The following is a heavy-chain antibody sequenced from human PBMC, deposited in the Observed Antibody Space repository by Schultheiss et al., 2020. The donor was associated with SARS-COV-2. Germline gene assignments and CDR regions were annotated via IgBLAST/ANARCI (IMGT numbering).Heavy chain of an antibody. D-gene: IGHD3-10*01. V-gene: IGHV3-30*03. J-gene: IGHJ4*02. CDR1: GFRFSGYG. CDR3: GRGGRYYYGAGSSFNDY. CDR2: ISNDGSNK. Sequence: GGSLRLSCAASGFRFSGYGMHWVRQAPAKGLEWVSVISNDGSNKYYAESVKGRFTISRDNTNNSLYLQINSLRGEDTAVYFCGRGGRYYYGAGSSFNDYWGQGTLVTVSS.